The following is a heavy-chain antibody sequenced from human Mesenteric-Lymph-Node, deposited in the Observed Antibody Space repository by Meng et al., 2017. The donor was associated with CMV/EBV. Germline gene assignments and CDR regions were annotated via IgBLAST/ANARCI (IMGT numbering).Heavy chain of an antibody. D-gene: IGHD7-27*01. CDR2: IYYSGST. Sequence: SETLSLTCTVSGGSISSGDYYWSWIRQPPGKGLEWIGYIYYSGSTYYNPSLKSRVTISVDTSKNQFSLKLSSVTAADTAVYYCAREMGTGDPSYYYGMDVWGQGTTVTVSS. CDR3: AREMGTGDPSYYYGMDV. CDR1: GGSISSGDYY. J-gene: IGHJ6*02. V-gene: IGHV4-30-4*08.